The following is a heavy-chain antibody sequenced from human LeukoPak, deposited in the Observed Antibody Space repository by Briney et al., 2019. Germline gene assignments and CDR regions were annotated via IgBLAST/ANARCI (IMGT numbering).Heavy chain of an antibody. CDR3: ARDRVSSSWYDY. D-gene: IGHD6-13*01. CDR1: GFIFSSYW. V-gene: IGHV3-7*01. J-gene: IGHJ4*02. CDR2: IKQDGSEK. Sequence: GGSLRLSCAASGFIFSSYWMSWVRQAPGKGLEWVANIKQDGSEKYYVDSVKGRFTISRDNAKNSLYLQMNSLRAEDTAVYYCARDRVSSSWYDYWGQGTLVTVSS.